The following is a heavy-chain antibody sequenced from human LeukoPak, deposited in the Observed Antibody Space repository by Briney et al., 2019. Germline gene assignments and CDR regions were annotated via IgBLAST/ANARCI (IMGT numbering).Heavy chain of an antibody. CDR2: IYYSGST. V-gene: IGHV4-61*01. J-gene: IGHJ4*02. CDR3: ARDQDWDLQSSRYFDY. Sequence: MASETLSLTCTVSGGSVSSGSYYWSWIRQPPGKGLEWIGYIYYSGSTNYNPSLKSRVTISVDTSKNQFSLKLSSVTAADTAVYYCARDQDWDLQSSRYFDYWGQGSPVIVSS. D-gene: IGHD1-26*01. CDR1: GGSVSSGSYY.